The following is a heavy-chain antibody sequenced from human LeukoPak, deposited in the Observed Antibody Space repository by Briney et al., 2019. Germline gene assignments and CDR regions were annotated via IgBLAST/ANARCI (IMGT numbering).Heavy chain of an antibody. CDR2: IYYSGST. CDR1: GGSISSYY. CDR3: ARRLPVSGYYYGMDV. D-gene: IGHD2-2*01. Sequence: SETLSLTCTVSGGSISSYYWSWIRQPPGKGLEWIGYIYYSGSTNYNPSLKSRVTISVDTSKNQFSLKLSSVTAADTAVYYCARRLPVSGYYYGMDVWGQGTTATVSS. V-gene: IGHV4-59*08. J-gene: IGHJ6*02.